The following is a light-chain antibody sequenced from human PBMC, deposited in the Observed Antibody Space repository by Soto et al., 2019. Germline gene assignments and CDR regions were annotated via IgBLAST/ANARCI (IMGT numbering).Light chain of an antibody. CDR1: QGINTF. J-gene: IGKJ4*01. CDR3: QQLESDPST. CDR2: AAS. V-gene: IGKV1-9*01. Sequence: IQLTKSPSSLSASVGDRVTITXRARQGINTFLAWYQQKPGKAPKXXIYAASTLQSGVPSRFSGSGSGTDFTLTSSSLQPEDFATYYCQQLESDPSTFGGGTKVEI.